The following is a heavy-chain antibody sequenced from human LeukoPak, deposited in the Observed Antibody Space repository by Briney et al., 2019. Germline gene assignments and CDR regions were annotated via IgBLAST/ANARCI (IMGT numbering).Heavy chain of an antibody. Sequence: SLLLSCAASGFIFNSFSMHWLRQAPAKGPDWLSALLSDGNKKYSADSVKGRFTISKDNSRNTLYLQMNSLRADDTAKYYCTRGKAKGQSSSWPFDYWGQGTLVTVSS. CDR2: LLSDGNKK. V-gene: IGHV3-30-3*01. D-gene: IGHD6-13*01. CDR1: GFIFNSFS. CDR3: TRGKAKGQSSSWPFDY. J-gene: IGHJ4*02.